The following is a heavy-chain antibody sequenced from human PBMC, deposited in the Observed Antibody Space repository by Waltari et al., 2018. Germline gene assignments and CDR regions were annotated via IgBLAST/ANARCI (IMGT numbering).Heavy chain of an antibody. D-gene: IGHD3-9*01. Sequence: QVQLQQWGAGLLKPSETLSLTCAVYGGSFSGYYWSWIRQPPGKGLEWIGEINHSGSTNYNPSLKSRVTISVDTSKNQFSLKLSSVTAADTAVYYCVLRYFDWLLYRDYWGQGTLVTVSS. V-gene: IGHV4-34*01. CDR3: VLRYFDWLLYRDY. CDR2: INHSGST. CDR1: GGSFSGYY. J-gene: IGHJ4*02.